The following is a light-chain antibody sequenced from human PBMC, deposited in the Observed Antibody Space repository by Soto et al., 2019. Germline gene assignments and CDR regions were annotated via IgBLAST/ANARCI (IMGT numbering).Light chain of an antibody. Sequence: QTVVTQEPSFSVSPGGTVTLTCGLSSGSVSTSYYPSWYQQHPGQAPRTLIYSTNTRSSGVPDRFSGSILGNKAALTITGAQADDESDYYCVLYMGSGIWVFGGGTKLTVL. CDR2: STN. CDR1: SGSVSTSYY. CDR3: VLYMGSGIWV. J-gene: IGLJ3*02. V-gene: IGLV8-61*01.